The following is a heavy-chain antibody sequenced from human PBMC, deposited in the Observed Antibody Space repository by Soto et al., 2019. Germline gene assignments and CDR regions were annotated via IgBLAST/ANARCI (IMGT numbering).Heavy chain of an antibody. D-gene: IGHD4-17*01. Sequence: QVQLVQSGAEVKKPGASVKVSCKASGYTFTSYEINWVRQATGQGFEYLGWMNPNSGNTGYVKKFQGRVTMTRATSMSTAYMEMSSLLSEDTAVYYCARGLKYGDYSRWFGPWGPGTLVTVSS. CDR3: ARGLKYGDYSRWFGP. CDR2: MNPNSGNT. J-gene: IGHJ5*02. V-gene: IGHV1-8*01. CDR1: GYTFTSYE.